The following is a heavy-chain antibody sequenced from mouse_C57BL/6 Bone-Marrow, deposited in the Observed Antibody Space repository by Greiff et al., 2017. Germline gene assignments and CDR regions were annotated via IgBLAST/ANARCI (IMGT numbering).Heavy chain of an antibody. CDR2: IGPGSGST. D-gene: IGHD2-3*01. CDR1: GYTFTSYG. Sequence: VQLQQSGAELARPGASVKLSCKASGYTFTSYGISWVKQRTGQGLEWIGEIGPGSGSTYYNEKFKGKATLTADKSSSTAYMQLSSLTSEDSAVYFCARSWRWLLPWFAYWGQGTLVTVSA. V-gene: IGHV1-81*01. CDR3: ARSWRWLLPWFAY. J-gene: IGHJ3*01.